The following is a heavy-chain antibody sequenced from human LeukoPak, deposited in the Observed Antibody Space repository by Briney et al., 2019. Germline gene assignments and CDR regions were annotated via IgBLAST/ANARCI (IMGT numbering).Heavy chain of an antibody. CDR3: AKEERDSSSWYPKDYYYYGMDV. Sequence: AGTSLRLSCAASGFTFSTYGMHWVRQAPGKGLEWVAAISYDGSNKYYADSVKGRFTISRDNSKNTLYLQMNSLRAEDTAVYYCAKEERDSSSWYPKDYYYYGMDVWGQGTTVTVSS. D-gene: IGHD6-13*01. CDR2: ISYDGSNK. J-gene: IGHJ6*02. CDR1: GFTFSTYG. V-gene: IGHV3-30*18.